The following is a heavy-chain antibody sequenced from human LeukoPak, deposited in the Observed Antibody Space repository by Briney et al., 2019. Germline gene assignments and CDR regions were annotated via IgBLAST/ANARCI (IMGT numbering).Heavy chain of an antibody. D-gene: IGHD2/OR15-2a*01. CDR3: AKGDPRLRYFQNWFDP. Sequence: GGSLRLSCAASGFTLGDYDIHWVRQAPGKGPEWVSSISSNSDTIAYAEPVKGRFTTSRDNAKNSLYLQMNSLKTEDTALYYCAKGDPRLRYFQNWFDPWGQGTLVTVSS. V-gene: IGHV3-9*01. J-gene: IGHJ5*02. CDR2: ISSNSDTI. CDR1: GFTLGDYD.